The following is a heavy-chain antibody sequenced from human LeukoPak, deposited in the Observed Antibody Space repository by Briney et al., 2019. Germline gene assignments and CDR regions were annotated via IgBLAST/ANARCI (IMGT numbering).Heavy chain of an antibody. CDR2: SDPEDGET. D-gene: IGHD1-26*01. CDR1: GYTLTELS. J-gene: IGHJ5*02. Sequence: ASVKVSCKVSGYTLTELSIHWVRQAPGKGLEWMGGSDPEDGETIYAQKFQGRVTMTEDTSTDTAYMELSSLRSEDTAVYYCATAGEVGATLPWGQGTLVTVSS. CDR3: ATAGEVGATLP. V-gene: IGHV1-24*01.